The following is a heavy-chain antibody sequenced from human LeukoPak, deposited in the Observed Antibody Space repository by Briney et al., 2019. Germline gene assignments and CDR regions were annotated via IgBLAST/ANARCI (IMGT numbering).Heavy chain of an antibody. CDR3: ARDSGYSSGSPFDY. D-gene: IGHD5-18*01. J-gene: IGHJ4*02. Sequence: SQTLSLTCTVSGGSISSGAYYWSWIRQLPGKGLEWIGYIHYSGSSYYNPSLKSRLTISVDTSKNQFSLKLNSVTAADTAAYYCARDSGYSSGSPFDYWGQGTLVTVSS. V-gene: IGHV4-31*03. CDR1: GGSISSGAYY. CDR2: IHYSGSS.